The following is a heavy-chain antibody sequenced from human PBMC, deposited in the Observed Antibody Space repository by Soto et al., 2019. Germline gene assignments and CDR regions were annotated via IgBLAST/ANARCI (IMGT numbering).Heavy chain of an antibody. J-gene: IGHJ5*02. CDR1: GYTFTSYD. V-gene: IGHV1-8*01. CDR3: ARGIKYGDYSRWFAP. Sequence: QVQLVQSGAEVKKPGASVKVSCKASGYTFTSYDINWVRQATGQGFEYLGWMNPNSGNTGYVKKSQGRVTMTRDTSMSTASMELSSLRSEDTAVYYCARGIKYGDYSRWFAPWGPGTLVTVSS. D-gene: IGHD4-17*01. CDR2: MNPNSGNT.